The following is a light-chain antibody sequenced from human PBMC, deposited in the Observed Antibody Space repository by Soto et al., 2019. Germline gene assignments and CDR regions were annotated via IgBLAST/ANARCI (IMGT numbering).Light chain of an antibody. CDR1: SSDIGGYNY. V-gene: IGLV2-14*01. CDR2: DVS. CDR3: SSYTSSSGPYV. Sequence: QSVLTQPASVSGSPGQSITISCTGTSSDIGGYNYVSWYLQHPGKAPKLMIYDVSDRPSGVSDRFSGSKSGNTASLTISGLQAEDEADYYCSSYTSSSGPYVFGTGTKVTVL. J-gene: IGLJ1*01.